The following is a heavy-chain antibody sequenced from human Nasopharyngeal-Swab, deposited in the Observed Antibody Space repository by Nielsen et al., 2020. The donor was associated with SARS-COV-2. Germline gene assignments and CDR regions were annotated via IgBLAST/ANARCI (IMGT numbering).Heavy chain of an antibody. J-gene: IGHJ4*02. CDR1: GFTFSSYG. D-gene: IGHD6-19*01. CDR3: ARDKERAGYSSGRYGL. V-gene: IGHV3-33*01. CDR2: IWYDGSNK. Sequence: GESLKISCAASGFTFSSYGMHWVRQAPGKGLEWVAVIWYDGSNKYYADSVKGRFTISRDNSKNTLYLQMNSLRAEDTAVYYCARDKERAGYSSGRYGLGGQGTLVTVSS.